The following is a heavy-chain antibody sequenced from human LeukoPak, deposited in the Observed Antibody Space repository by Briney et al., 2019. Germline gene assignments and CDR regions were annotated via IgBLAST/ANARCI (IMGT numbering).Heavy chain of an antibody. D-gene: IGHD4-17*01. Sequence: GGSLTLSCAASGFTFSSYAMIWLRQAPGKELEWVSATSGSGGSKYYADSVKGRFTISRDNSKNTLYLQMNSLRVEDTAVYYCAKDRYGDRKTYYYMDVWGKGTTVTISS. V-gene: IGHV3-23*01. CDR3: AKDRYGDRKTYYYMDV. CDR1: GFTFSSYA. J-gene: IGHJ6*03. CDR2: TSGSGGSK.